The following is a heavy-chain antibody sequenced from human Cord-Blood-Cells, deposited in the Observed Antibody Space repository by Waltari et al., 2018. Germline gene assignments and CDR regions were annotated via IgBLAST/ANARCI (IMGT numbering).Heavy chain of an antibody. CDR1: GGSISSSNW. Sequence: QVQLQESGPGLVKTSGTLSLTCAVSGGSISSSNWWRWVRRPPGKGLEGTGEIYQSGGNHDNASLQSRVTMSVDKSTSQFSRKLSSVTAADTAVYYCARVGSGSYFDYWGQGTLVTVSS. CDR3: ARVGSGSYFDY. V-gene: IGHV4-4*02. D-gene: IGHD1-26*01. J-gene: IGHJ4*02. CDR2: IYQSGGN.